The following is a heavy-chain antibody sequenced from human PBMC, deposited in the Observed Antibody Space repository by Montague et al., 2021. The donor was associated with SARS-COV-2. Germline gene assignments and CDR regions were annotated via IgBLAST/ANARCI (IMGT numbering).Heavy chain of an antibody. D-gene: IGHD3-22*01. CDR3: ARVDSSGPREY. CDR1: GGSLNNYF. J-gene: IGHJ4*02. V-gene: IGHV4-59*08. CDR2: ISDSGST. Sequence: SETLSLTCTVSGGSLNNYFWSWIRQPPGKGLEWVGYISDSGSTKYNPSLQSRVTISVDTARNQFSLKLLSVTAADTAFYHCARVDSSGPREYWGQGILVSVSS.